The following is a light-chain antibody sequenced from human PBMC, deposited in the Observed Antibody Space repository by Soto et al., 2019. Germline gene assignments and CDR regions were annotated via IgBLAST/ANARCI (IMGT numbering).Light chain of an antibody. CDR2: DVS. CDR1: SSDVGGYNY. J-gene: IGLJ1*01. V-gene: IGLV2-11*01. CDR3: CSYAGSYTYV. Sequence: QSALTQPRSVSGSPGQSVTISCTGTSSDVGGYNYVSWYQQHPGKAPKLMIYDVSKRPSGVPDRFSGSKSGNTASLTFSGLQAEDEAGYYCCSYAGSYTYVFGTGTKVTVL.